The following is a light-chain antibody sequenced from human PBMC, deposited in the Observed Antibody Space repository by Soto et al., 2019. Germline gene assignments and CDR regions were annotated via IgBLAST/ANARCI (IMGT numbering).Light chain of an antibody. CDR3: QQSHSTPNT. CDR2: AAS. J-gene: IGKJ4*01. Sequence: DIQMTQSPSSLSASVGDRVTITCRASQSISSYLNWYQQKPGKAPKLLIYAASSLQSGVPSRFSGSGSGTDFTLTISSLQPEDFETYYCQQSHSTPNTFGGGTKVDIK. V-gene: IGKV1-39*01. CDR1: QSISSY.